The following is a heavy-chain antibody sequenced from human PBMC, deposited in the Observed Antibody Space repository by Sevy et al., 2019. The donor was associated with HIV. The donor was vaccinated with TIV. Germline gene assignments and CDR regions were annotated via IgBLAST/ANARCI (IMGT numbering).Heavy chain of an antibody. J-gene: IGHJ5*02. D-gene: IGHD6-13*01. V-gene: IGHV3-30*04. CDR3: AREAAEGPYSSSWYSNWFAP. CDR1: GFTFSNYA. CDR2: ISYDGSNK. Sequence: GGSLRLSCAASGFTFSNYAMHWVRQAPGKGLEWVAVISYDGSNKYYADSVKGRSTISRDNSKNTLFLQMKSLRAEDTAIYYCAREAAEGPYSSSWYSNWFAPWGQGTLVTVSS.